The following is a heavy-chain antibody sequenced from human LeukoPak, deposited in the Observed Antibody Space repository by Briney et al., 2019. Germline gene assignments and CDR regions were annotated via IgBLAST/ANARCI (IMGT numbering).Heavy chain of an antibody. Sequence: GGSLRLSCAASGFTFSDYPMNWVRQAPGKGLEWVSVITGSGDSSFYGDSVKGRFTISRDNSKNTLYLQMNSLRVEDTAVYYCAKDLEVLWFGDPTDASDIWGQGTMVTVAS. J-gene: IGHJ3*02. D-gene: IGHD3-10*01. CDR1: GFTFSDYP. CDR3: AKDLEVLWFGDPTDASDI. V-gene: IGHV3-23*01. CDR2: ITGSGDSS.